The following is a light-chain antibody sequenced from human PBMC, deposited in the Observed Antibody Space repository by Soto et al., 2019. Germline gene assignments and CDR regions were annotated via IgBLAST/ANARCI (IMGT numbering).Light chain of an antibody. J-gene: IGKJ1*01. Sequence: EIVLTQSPATLSLSPGERSTLSCRASQSVSSYLAWYQQKPGQAPRLLIYGARTRATGVPDRFSASGSGTDFSLTISRLEPEDFAVYYCQQYGTSPWTFGQGTKVDIK. CDR2: GAR. V-gene: IGKV3-20*01. CDR3: QQYGTSPWT. CDR1: QSVSSY.